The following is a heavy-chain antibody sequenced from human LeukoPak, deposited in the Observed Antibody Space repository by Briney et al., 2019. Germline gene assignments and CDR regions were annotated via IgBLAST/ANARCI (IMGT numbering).Heavy chain of an antibody. CDR3: ARGGRGRGQLWPEYYFDY. Sequence: GASVKVSCKASGATFSNYGFSWVRQAPGQGLEWMGGIIPIFGTTNFAQKFQGRVTITADESTTTAYMELSGLRSEDTAVYYCARGGRGRGQLWPEYYFDYWGQGTLVTVSS. CDR1: GATFSNYG. CDR2: IIPIFGTT. D-gene: IGHD5-18*01. J-gene: IGHJ4*02. V-gene: IGHV1-69*13.